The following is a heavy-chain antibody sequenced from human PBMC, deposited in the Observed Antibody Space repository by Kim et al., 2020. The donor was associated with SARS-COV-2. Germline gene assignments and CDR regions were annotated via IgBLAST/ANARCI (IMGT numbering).Heavy chain of an antibody. CDR3: TSLAARPPDS. V-gene: IGHV3-73*01. D-gene: IGHD6-6*01. Sequence: YAKAYVASVNGRFIITRDDSKHKAYLQMNSLKTEDTAIYYCTSLAARPPDSWGQGTLVTVSS. CDR2: YAK. J-gene: IGHJ4*02.